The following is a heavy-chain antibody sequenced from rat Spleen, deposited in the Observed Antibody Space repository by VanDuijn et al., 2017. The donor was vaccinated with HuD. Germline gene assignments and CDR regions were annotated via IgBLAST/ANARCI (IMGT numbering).Heavy chain of an antibody. CDR2: ISPSGGST. J-gene: IGHJ3*01. D-gene: IGHD2-5*01. V-gene: IGHV5-19*01. CDR3: ATGAILQWFTY. Sequence: EVQLVESGGGLVQPGRSLKLSCTASGFTFRNYGMHWIRQAPTKGLEWVASISPSGGSTYYRDSVKGRFTISRDNAKSSLYLQMDSLGSGDTATYYCATGAILQWFTYWGQGTLVTVSS. CDR1: GFTFRNYG.